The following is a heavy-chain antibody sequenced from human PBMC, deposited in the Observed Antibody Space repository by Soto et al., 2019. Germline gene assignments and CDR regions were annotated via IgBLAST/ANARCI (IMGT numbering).Heavy chain of an antibody. J-gene: IGHJ4*02. V-gene: IGHV1-3*01. CDR1: GYTFTSYA. Sequence: ASVKVSCKASGYTFTSYAMHWVRQAPGQRLEWMGWINAGNGNTKYSQKFQGRVTITRDTSASTAYMELSSLRSEDTAVYYCARGLSEYYDILTGLDYWGQGTLVTVS. D-gene: IGHD3-9*01. CDR3: ARGLSEYYDILTGLDY. CDR2: INAGNGNT.